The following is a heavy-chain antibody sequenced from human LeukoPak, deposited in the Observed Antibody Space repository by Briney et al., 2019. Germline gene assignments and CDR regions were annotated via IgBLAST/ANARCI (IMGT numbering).Heavy chain of an antibody. V-gene: IGHV4-61*01. CDR2: IYYSGST. D-gene: IGHD5-12*01. Sequence: SETLSLTCTVSGGPVSSGSYYWSWIRQPPGKGLEWIGYIYYSGSTNYNPSLKSRVTISVDTSKNQFSLKLSSVTAADTAVYYCARARLRFDYWGQGTLVTVSS. CDR3: ARARLRFDY. CDR1: GGPVSSGSYY. J-gene: IGHJ4*02.